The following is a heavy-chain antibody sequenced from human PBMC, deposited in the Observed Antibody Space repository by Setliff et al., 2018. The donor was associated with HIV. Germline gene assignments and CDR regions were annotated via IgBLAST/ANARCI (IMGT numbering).Heavy chain of an antibody. J-gene: IGHJ5*02. D-gene: IGHD6-13*01. V-gene: IGHV1-69*13. CDR3: ARDFSGQQLVGGWFDP. CDR1: GGTFSSYP. CDR2: IIPIFGTT. Sequence: SVKVSCKASGGTFSSYPISWVRQAPGQGLEWMGGIIPIFGTTHYAQKFQGRVTVTADESTSTAYMELSSLRSDDTAVYYCARDFSGQQLVGGWFDPWGQGTLVTVSS.